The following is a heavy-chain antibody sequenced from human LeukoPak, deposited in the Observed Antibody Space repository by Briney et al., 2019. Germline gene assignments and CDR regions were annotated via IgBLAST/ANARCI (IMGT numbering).Heavy chain of an antibody. CDR1: GFTFSSYS. V-gene: IGHV3-21*01. CDR2: ITSSNNYI. CDR3: AKDRGGSYTLSLDY. Sequence: GGSLRLSCAASGFTFSSYSMNWVRQAPGKGLEWISSITSSNNYIYYADSVKGRFTISRDNAQNSLFLQMNSLRAEDTAVYYCAKDRGGSYTLSLDYWGQGTLVTVSS. D-gene: IGHD1-26*01. J-gene: IGHJ4*02.